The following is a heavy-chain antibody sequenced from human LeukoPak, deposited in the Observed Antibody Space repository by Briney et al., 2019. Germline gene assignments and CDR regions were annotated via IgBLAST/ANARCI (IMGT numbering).Heavy chain of an antibody. D-gene: IGHD3-10*01. J-gene: IGHJ6*03. CDR3: AKAVTSDYHSLYYNYYIDV. CDR1: GFTFRSYA. Sequence: GRSLRLSCAASGFTFRSYAMHWVRQAPGKGLEWVAVISYDGSNKYFGDSVKGRFTISRDNSKNTLYLQMDSLRAEDTAIYYCAKAVTSDYHSLYYNYYIDVWGKGTTVTVSS. V-gene: IGHV3-30*18. CDR2: ISYDGSNK.